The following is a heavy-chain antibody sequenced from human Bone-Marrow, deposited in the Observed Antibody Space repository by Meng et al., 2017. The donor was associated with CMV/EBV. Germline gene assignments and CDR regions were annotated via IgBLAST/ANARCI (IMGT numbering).Heavy chain of an antibody. D-gene: IGHD1-7*01. J-gene: IGHJ5*02. CDR1: GFIFTDHY. Sequence: ESLKISCAASGFIFTDHYMDWVRQAPGKGLEWIGSIYYSGSTYYNPSLKSRVTISVDTSKNQLSLKLSSVTAADTAVYYCARGWNYDPGWFDPWGQGTLVTVSS. CDR3: ARGWNYDPGWFDP. CDR2: IYYSGST. V-gene: IGHV4-38-2*01.